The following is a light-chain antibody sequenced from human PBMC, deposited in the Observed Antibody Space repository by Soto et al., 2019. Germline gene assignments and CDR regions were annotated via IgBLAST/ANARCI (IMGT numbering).Light chain of an antibody. CDR2: DAS. CDR3: QQYNTYSSLT. J-gene: IGKJ4*01. CDR1: QSISSW. Sequence: DIQMTQSPSTLSASVGDRVTITCRASQSISSWLAWYQQKLGRAPRLLIYDASSLESGVPSRFSGSGYGTEFTLTISSLQPDDFANYYCQQYNTYSSLTFGGGTKVEIK. V-gene: IGKV1-5*01.